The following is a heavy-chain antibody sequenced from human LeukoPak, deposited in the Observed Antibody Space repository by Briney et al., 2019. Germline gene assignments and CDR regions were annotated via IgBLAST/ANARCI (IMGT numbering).Heavy chain of an antibody. Sequence: PGGSLRLSCAASGFTVSSNYMSWVRQAPEKGLEWVSVIYSGGSTYYADSVKGRFTISRDNSKNTLYLQMNSLRAKDTAVDYCTRALTGPPYDVCSGSNLDYWGQGTLVTVSS. D-gene: IGHD3-3*01. J-gene: IGHJ4*02. V-gene: IGHV3-53*01. CDR3: TRALTGPPYDVCSGSNLDY. CDR1: GFTVSSNY. CDR2: IYSGGST.